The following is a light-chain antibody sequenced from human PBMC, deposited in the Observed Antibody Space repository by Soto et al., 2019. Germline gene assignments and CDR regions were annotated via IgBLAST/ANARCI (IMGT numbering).Light chain of an antibody. V-gene: IGKV3-15*01. CDR2: GAS. CDR1: QSVSSN. Sequence: IVMTHYPATLSLSPGERATLSCMAIQSVSSNLAWYQQKPGQAPRLLIYGASTRAPGIPASFSSIGSGTQFTLTIGGMPSEDFAGYYCQSYSSWPALTCDEGIRLDIK. J-gene: IGKJ5*01. CDR3: QSYSSWPALT.